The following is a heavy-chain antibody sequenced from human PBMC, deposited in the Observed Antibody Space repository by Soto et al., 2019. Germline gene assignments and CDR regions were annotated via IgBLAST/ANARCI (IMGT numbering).Heavy chain of an antibody. CDR3: ARGQRALITYGPFDP. Sequence: SLRLSCAASGFTLSSYAMSWVRQAPGKGLEWVSTFSGTGGYTYYADSVKGRFTISRDDSKNTLFLHMNSLRAADTAVYYCARGQRALITYGPFDPWGQGTLVTVSS. V-gene: IGHV3-23*01. CDR1: GFTLSSYA. J-gene: IGHJ5*02. CDR2: FSGTGGYT. D-gene: IGHD4-17*01.